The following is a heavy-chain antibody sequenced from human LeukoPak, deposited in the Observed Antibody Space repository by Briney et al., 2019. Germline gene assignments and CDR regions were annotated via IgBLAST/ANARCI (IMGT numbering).Heavy chain of an antibody. CDR2: INPNSGGT. CDR3: ARDGRQRGYSGYDHIDY. Sequence: ASVKVSCKASGYTFTGYYMHWVRQAPGQGLEWMGWINPNSGGTNYAQKFQGRVTMTRDTSISTAYMELRRLRSDDTAVYYCARDGRQRGYSGYDHIDYWGQGTLVTVSS. V-gene: IGHV1-2*02. CDR1: GYTFTGYY. D-gene: IGHD5-12*01. J-gene: IGHJ4*02.